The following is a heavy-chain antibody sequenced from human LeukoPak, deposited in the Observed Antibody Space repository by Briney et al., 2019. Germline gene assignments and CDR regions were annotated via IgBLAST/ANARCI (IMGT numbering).Heavy chain of an antibody. CDR2: IWYDGSNK. CDR3: AREIIAAAETYYGMDV. Sequence: PGGSLTLACAAYGFTFSSYGMHWVRQAPGKGLEWVAVIWYDGSNKYYADSVKGRFTISRDNSKNTLYLQMNSLRAEDTAVYYCAREIIAAAETYYGMDVWGQGTTVTVSS. V-gene: IGHV3-33*01. D-gene: IGHD6-13*01. J-gene: IGHJ6*02. CDR1: GFTFSSYG.